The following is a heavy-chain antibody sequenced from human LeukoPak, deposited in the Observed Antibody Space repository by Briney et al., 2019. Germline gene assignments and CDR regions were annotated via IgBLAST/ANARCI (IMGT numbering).Heavy chain of an antibody. CDR3: ASGGLVYGACGDY. J-gene: IGHJ4*02. CDR1: GFSVSSNY. V-gene: IGHV3-66*01. Sequence: PGGSLRLSCAASGFSVSSNYMSWVRQAPGKGLELVSLLYSGGSTFYADSVKGRFTISRDNSKNTLYLQMNSLRAEDTAVYYCASGGLVYGACGDYWGQGTLVTVSS. D-gene: IGHD2-8*01. CDR2: LYSGGST.